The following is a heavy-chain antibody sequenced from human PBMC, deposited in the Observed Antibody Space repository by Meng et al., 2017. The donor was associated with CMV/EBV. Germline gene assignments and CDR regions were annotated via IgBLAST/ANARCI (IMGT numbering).Heavy chain of an antibody. CDR2: IYLDDDK. J-gene: IGHJ5*02. CDR3: AHRGRIAAAGTDWFDP. D-gene: IGHD6-13*01. CDR1: GFSLSTSGVG. Sequence: SCPALVNPPQPLTLTCTFSGFSLSTSGVGVRWIRQPPGKALEWLALIYLDDDKRYSPSLKSRLTITKDTSKNQVVLTMTNMDPVDTATYYCAHRGRIAAAGTDWFDPWGQGTLVTVSS. V-gene: IGHV2-5*02.